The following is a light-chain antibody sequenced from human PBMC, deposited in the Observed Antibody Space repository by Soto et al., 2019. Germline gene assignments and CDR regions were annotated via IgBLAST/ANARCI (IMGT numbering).Light chain of an antibody. CDR1: QSINFY. CDR3: QQSYSIPHT. J-gene: IGKJ2*01. Sequence: DIQMTQSPPSLFASVGARATIACRASQSINFYLNCYQQKPGTAPKLLLYAASNLQSGVPSRFSGSGSGTDFTLPISSLQPEDFATYYCQQSYSIPHTFGQGTKLDIK. CDR2: AAS. V-gene: IGKV1-39*01.